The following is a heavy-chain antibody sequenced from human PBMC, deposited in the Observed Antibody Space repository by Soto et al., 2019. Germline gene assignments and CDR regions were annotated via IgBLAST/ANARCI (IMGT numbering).Heavy chain of an antibody. J-gene: IGHJ3*02. CDR1: GGSFSGYY. CDR3: ARPIAVAGPRYAFAI. D-gene: IGHD6-19*01. V-gene: IGHV4-34*01. Sequence: SETLSLTCAVYGGSFSGYYWSWIRQPPGKGLEWIGEINHSGSTNYNPSLKSRVTISVDTSKNQFSLKLSSVTAADTAVYYCARPIAVAGPRYAFAIWGQGTMVTVSS. CDR2: INHSGST.